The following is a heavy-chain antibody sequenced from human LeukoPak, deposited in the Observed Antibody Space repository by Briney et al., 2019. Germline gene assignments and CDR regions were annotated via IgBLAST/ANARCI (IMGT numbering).Heavy chain of an antibody. V-gene: IGHV4-59*08. J-gene: IGHJ2*01. Sequence: SETLSLTCTVSGGSIRTYYWSWIRQPPGKGLEWLGYIYYSGSTNYNPSLKSRVTISVDTSKNQSSLKLSSVTAADTALYYCARAVGVGRGTYFDLWGRGTLVTVSS. CDR3: ARAVGVGRGTYFDL. D-gene: IGHD1-1*01. CDR2: IYYSGST. CDR1: GGSIRTYY.